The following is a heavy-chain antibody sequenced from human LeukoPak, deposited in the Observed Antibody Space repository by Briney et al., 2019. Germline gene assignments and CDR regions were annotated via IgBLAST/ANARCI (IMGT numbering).Heavy chain of an antibody. CDR1: GYTFTGYY. D-gene: IGHD3-10*01. CDR2: INPNSGGT. J-gene: IGHJ4*02. CDR3: ARGPRSALLWFGELLDY. Sequence: ASVKVSCKASGYTFTGYYMHWVRQAPGQGLEWMGWINPNSGGTNYAQKFQGRVTMTRDTSISTAYMELSRLRSDDTAVYCCARGPRSALLWFGELLDYWGQGTLVTVSS. V-gene: IGHV1-2*02.